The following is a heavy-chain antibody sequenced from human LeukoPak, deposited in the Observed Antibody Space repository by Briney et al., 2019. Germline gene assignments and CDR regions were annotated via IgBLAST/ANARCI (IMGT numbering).Heavy chain of an antibody. CDR1: GFTFRNYA. J-gene: IGHJ4*02. CDR3: AKWGDYDILTGYYDSDY. Sequence: PGGSLRLSCAASGFTFRNYAMSWVRQAPGKGLEWVSAVSGRDDSTYYADSVKGRFTISRDNSKNTLYLQMNSLRAEDTAGYYCAKWGDYDILTGYYDSDYWGQGTLVTVSS. D-gene: IGHD3-9*01. CDR2: VSGRDDST. V-gene: IGHV3-23*01.